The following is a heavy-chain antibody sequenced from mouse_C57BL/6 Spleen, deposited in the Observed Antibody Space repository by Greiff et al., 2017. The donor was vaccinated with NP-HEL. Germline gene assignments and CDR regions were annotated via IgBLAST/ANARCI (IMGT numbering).Heavy chain of an antibody. CDR1: GFTFSDYG. CDR3: ARCDTTVVEGYYAMDY. D-gene: IGHD1-1*01. V-gene: IGHV5-17*01. CDR2: ISSGSSTI. J-gene: IGHJ4*01. Sequence: EVQGVESGGGLVKPGGSLKLSCAASGFTFSDYGMHWVRQAPEKGLEWVAYISSGSSTIYYADTVKGRFTISRDNAKNTLFLQMTSLRSEDTAMYYCARCDTTVVEGYYAMDYWGQGTSVTVSS.